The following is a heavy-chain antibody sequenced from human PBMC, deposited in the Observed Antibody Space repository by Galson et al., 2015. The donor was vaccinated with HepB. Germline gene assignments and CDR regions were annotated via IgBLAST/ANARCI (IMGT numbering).Heavy chain of an antibody. D-gene: IGHD2-2*02. Sequence: SLKLSCAASGFTFSDYAMSWVRQATGRGLEWVSAISGSGDFPHYADSVKGRFTISRDNSRSTLYLRMNSLRAEDTAIYFCAKVVSNQLLYINYFDWWGQGTLVTVSS. J-gene: IGHJ4*02. CDR1: GFTFSDYA. CDR3: AKVVSNQLLYINYFDW. V-gene: IGHV3-23*01. CDR2: ISGSGDFP.